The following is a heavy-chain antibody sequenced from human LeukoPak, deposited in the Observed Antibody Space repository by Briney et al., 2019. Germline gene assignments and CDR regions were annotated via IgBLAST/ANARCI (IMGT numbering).Heavy chain of an antibody. J-gene: IGHJ4*02. CDR2: ISYDGSNK. D-gene: IGHD1-1*01. CDR1: GFTFSSYA. Sequence: GRSLRLSCAASGFTFSSYAMHWVRQAPGKGLEWVAVISYDGSNKYYADSVKGRFTISRDNSKNTLYLQMNSLRAEDTAVYYCARDVWNDGPFGYWGQGTLVTVSS. V-gene: IGHV3-30*01. CDR3: ARDVWNDGPFGY.